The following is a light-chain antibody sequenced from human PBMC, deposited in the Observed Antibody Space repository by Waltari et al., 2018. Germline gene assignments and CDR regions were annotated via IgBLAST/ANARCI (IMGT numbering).Light chain of an antibody. J-gene: IGLJ3*02. CDR2: DVS. CDR3: CSYAGSHTWV. V-gene: IGLV2-11*01. Sequence: QSALTQPRSVSGSPGQSVTIPCTGTSSDVVGYNYASCYQHHPGKAPKPMISDVSKRPSGVPDRFSGSKSDNTASLTISGLQAEDEADYYCCSYAGSHTWVFGGGTKLTVL. CDR1: SSDVVGYNY.